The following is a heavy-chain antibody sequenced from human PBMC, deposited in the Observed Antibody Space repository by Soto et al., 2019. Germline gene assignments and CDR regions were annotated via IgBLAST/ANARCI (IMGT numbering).Heavy chain of an antibody. CDR3: AKRPRALLTFDY. CDR1: GFIFSNYV. CDR2: ISDSGGTS. Sequence: EVQLVDSGGGLVQPGGSLRLSCAASGFIFSNYVMSWVRQAPGKGLEWVSSISDSGGTSYYAYSVKGRFTISRDNSKNTLYLQMNSLRAEDTAIYYCAKRPRALLTFDYWGQGTLVTVSS. V-gene: IGHV3-23*04. D-gene: IGHD1-26*01. J-gene: IGHJ4*02.